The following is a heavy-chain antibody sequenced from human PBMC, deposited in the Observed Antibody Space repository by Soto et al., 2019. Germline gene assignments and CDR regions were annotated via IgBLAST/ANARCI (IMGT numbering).Heavy chain of an antibody. V-gene: IGHV3-30*18. CDR1: GFTFSSYG. CDR2: ISYDGSNK. J-gene: IGHJ2*01. D-gene: IGHD4-17*01. Sequence: QVQLVESGGGVVQPGRSLRLSCAASGFTFSSYGMHWVRQAPGKGLEWVAVISYDGSNKYYADSVKGRFIISRDNSKNTLYLQMNSLRAEDTAVYYCANDCHGDYDWYFDLWGRGTLVTVSS. CDR3: ANDCHGDYDWYFDL.